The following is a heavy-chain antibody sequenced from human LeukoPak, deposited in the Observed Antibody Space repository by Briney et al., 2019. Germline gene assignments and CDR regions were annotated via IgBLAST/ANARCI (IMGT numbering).Heavy chain of an antibody. CDR2: ITSGGGGI. CDR1: GFTFSSYE. Sequence: GGSLRLSYAASGFTFSSYEMSWVRQAPGKGLECVSYITSGGGGIDYADSVKGRFTISRDNARNSLYLQMNILRVEDTAIYYCARRVGATGFEYWGQGTLVTVSS. CDR3: ARRVGATGFEY. J-gene: IGHJ4*02. V-gene: IGHV3-48*03. D-gene: IGHD1-26*01.